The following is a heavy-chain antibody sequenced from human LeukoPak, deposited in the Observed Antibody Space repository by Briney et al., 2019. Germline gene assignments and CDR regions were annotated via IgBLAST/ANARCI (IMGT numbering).Heavy chain of an antibody. CDR3: AKDIGTVTTFYAFDI. Sequence: PGGSLRLSCAASGFTFSSIWMHWVRQAPGKGLVWVSRINSDGSIRNYADSVKGRFTISRDNAKNSLYLQMNSLRAEDTALYYCAKDIGTVTTFYAFDIWGQGTMVTVSS. CDR1: GFTFSSIW. V-gene: IGHV3-74*01. J-gene: IGHJ3*02. CDR2: INSDGSIR. D-gene: IGHD4-17*01.